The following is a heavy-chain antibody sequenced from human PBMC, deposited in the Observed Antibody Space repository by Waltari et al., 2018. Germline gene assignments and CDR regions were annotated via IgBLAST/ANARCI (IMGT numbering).Heavy chain of an antibody. J-gene: IGHJ6*03. Sequence: QVQLQQSGPGLVKPSQTLSLTCAISGDSVSSNSAAWNWIRQSPSRGLEWLGMTDYRSKWYNDYAVSVKSRITINPDTSKNQFSLQLNSVTPEDTAVYYCAREALKVGAICYYYYMDVWGKGTTVTISS. CDR2: TDYRSKWYN. V-gene: IGHV6-1*01. CDR1: GDSVSSNSAA. CDR3: AREALKVGAICYYYYMDV. D-gene: IGHD1-26*01.